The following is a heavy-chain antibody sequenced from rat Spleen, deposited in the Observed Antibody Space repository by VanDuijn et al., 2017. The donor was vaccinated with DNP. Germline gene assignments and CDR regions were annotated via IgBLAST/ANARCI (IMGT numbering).Heavy chain of an antibody. CDR2: INTDGGTT. V-gene: IGHV5-58*01. Sequence: EVQLVETGGGLVQPGRSLKLSCVASGFTFSSFWMHWIRQVPGKGLEWVASINTDGGTTFYPDSVKGRFTISRDNAENTVYLQMNILRSEDTATYYCAKSGGYYAMDAWGQGTSVTVSS. CDR3: AKSGGYYAMDA. J-gene: IGHJ4*01. CDR1: GFTFSSFW. D-gene: IGHD5-1*01.